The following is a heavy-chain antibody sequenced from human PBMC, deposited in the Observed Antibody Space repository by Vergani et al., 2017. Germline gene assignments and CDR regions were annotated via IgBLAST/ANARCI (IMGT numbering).Heavy chain of an antibody. D-gene: IGHD3-3*01. CDR2: ISGSGGST. Sequence: EVQLVESGGVVVQPGGSLRLSCAASGFTFSSYAMSWVRQAPGKGLEWVSAISGSGGSTYYADSVKGRFTISRDNSKNTLYLQMNSLRAEDTAVYYCAKDRYYDFWSGYKDWFDPWGQGTLVTVSS. V-gene: IGHV3-23*04. CDR1: GFTFSSYA. CDR3: AKDRYYDFWSGYKDWFDP. J-gene: IGHJ5*02.